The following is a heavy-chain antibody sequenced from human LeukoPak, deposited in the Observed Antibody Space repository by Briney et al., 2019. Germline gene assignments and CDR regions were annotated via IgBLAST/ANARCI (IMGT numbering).Heavy chain of an antibody. D-gene: IGHD3-10*01. J-gene: IGHJ4*02. CDR3: ARGSVRFEVLLWFGELYY. Sequence: ASVKVSCKASGYTFTSYDINWVRQATGQGLEWMGWMNPNSGNTGYAQKFQGRVTMTRNTSISTAYMELSSLRSEDTAVYYCARGSVRFEVLLWFGELYYWGQGTLVTVSS. CDR2: MNPNSGNT. CDR1: GYTFTSYD. V-gene: IGHV1-8*01.